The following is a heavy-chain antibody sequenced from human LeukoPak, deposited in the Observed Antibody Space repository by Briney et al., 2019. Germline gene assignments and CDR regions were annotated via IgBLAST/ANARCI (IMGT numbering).Heavy chain of an antibody. D-gene: IGHD2-2*01. V-gene: IGHV3-48*03. CDR1: GFTFSSYE. CDR3: ARRYCSSTSCLIDY. Sequence: GGSLRLSCAASGFTFSSYEMNWVRQAPGEGLEWVSYISSSGTSIYYADSVKGRFTISRDNAKNSLYLQMNSLRADDTAVYYCARRYCSSTSCLIDYWGQGTLVTVSS. CDR2: ISSSGTSI. J-gene: IGHJ4*02.